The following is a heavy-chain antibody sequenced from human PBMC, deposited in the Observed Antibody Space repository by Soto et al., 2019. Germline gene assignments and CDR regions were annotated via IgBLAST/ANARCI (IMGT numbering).Heavy chain of an antibody. Sequence: GGSLRLSCAASGFTFSSYWMSWVRQAPGKGLEWVADIKRDGSEKYYVDSVKGRFTISGDNAKNSLYLQMNSLRAEETAVYYWARDLQQNDFWGGYNYYMDVWGKGTTVTVSS. J-gene: IGHJ6*03. CDR1: GFTFSSYW. CDR3: ARDLQQNDFWGGYNYYMDV. D-gene: IGHD3-3*01. V-gene: IGHV3-7*01. CDR2: IKRDGSEK.